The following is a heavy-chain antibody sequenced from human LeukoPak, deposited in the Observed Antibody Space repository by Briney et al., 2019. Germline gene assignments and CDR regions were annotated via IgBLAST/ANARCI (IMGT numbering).Heavy chain of an antibody. CDR1: GYSFTSYW. CDR2: IYPGDSDT. D-gene: IGHD4-17*01. J-gene: IGHJ6*02. V-gene: IGHV5-51*01. CDR3: ARGFGAPDDYGDYDDDYYGLDV. Sequence: GESLKISCKGSGYSFTSYWIGWVRQMPGKGLEWMGIIYPGDSDTRYSPSFQGQVTISADKSISTAYLQWSSLKASDTAMYYCARGFGAPDDYGDYDDDYYGLDVWGQGTTVTVSS.